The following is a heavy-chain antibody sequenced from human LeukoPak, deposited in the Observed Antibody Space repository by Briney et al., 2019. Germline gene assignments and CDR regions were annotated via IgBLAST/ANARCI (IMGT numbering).Heavy chain of an antibody. CDR2: IIPIFGTA. J-gene: IGHJ2*01. CDR3: ARDRGSGWDWYFDL. Sequence: SVKVSCKASGGTFSSYASSWVRPAPGQGLEWMGGIIPIFGTANYAQKFQGRVTITADESTRTAYMELSSLRSEDTAVYYCARDRGSGWDWYFDLWGRGTLVTVSS. D-gene: IGHD6-19*01. CDR1: GGTFSSYA. V-gene: IGHV1-69*13.